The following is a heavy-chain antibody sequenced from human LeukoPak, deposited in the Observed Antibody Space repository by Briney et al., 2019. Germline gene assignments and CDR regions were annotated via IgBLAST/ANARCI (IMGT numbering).Heavy chain of an antibody. D-gene: IGHD5-18*01. J-gene: IGHJ4*02. Sequence: GGSLRLSCAASGFTFSSYAMSWVRQAPGKGLEWVSAVTGSGGSTYYADSVRGRFTISRDNSKNALFLQLDSLRVEDTAVYYCAKEDPAIILGIDYWGQGALVIVSS. CDR2: VTGSGGST. CDR3: AKEDPAIILGIDY. CDR1: GFTFSSYA. V-gene: IGHV3-23*01.